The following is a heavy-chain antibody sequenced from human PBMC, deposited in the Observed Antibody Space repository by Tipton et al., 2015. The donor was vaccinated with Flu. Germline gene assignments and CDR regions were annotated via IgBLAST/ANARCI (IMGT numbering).Heavy chain of an antibody. Sequence: LRLSCTVSGGSMSDFFWTWIRQPAGKGLEWIGRKYASGGTMYNASLKSRVTMSIDTSKNELSLKLTSVTAADTAVYYCARGSGSATGLTFFLWGQGTLVTVSS. J-gene: IGHJ4*02. V-gene: IGHV4-4*07. CDR2: KYASGGT. CDR1: GGSMSDFF. CDR3: ARGSGSATGLTFFL. D-gene: IGHD3-10*01.